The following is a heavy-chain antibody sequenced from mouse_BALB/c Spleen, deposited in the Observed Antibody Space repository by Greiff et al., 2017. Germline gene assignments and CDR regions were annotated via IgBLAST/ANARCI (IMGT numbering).Heavy chain of an antibody. CDR3: ARWGDEGDAMDY. J-gene: IGHJ4*01. Sequence: VKLMESGPDLVAPSQSLSITCTVSGFSLTSYGVHWVRQPPGKGLEWLVVIWSDGSTTYNSALISRLSISKDNSKSQVFLKMNSLQTDDTAMYYCARWGDEGDAMDYWGQGTSVTVSS. CDR2: IWSDGST. V-gene: IGHV2-6-2*01. CDR1: GFSLTSYG.